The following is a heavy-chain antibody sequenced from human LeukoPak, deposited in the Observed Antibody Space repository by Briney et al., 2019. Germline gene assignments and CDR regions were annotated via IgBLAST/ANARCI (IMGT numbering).Heavy chain of an antibody. J-gene: IGHJ4*02. V-gene: IGHV4-61*02. CDR1: GGSISSGSYY. CDR2: IYTSGST. Sequence: PSQTLSLTCTVSGGSISSGSYYWSWIRQPAGKGLEWIGRIYTSGSTNYNPSLKSRVTISVDTSKNQFSLKLSSVTAADTAVYYCARENPYGAPGYWGQGTLVTVSS. CDR3: ARENPYGAPGY. D-gene: IGHD4-17*01.